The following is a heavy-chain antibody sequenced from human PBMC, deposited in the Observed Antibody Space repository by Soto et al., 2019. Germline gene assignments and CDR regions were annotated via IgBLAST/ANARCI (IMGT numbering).Heavy chain of an antibody. CDR1: GFTFSSYG. J-gene: IGHJ6*02. CDR3: AKDVLGSSSLNDPDTVYYYYGMDV. CDR2: ISYDGSNK. D-gene: IGHD6-13*01. V-gene: IGHV3-30*18. Sequence: GESLKISCAASGFTFSSYGMHWVRQAPGKGLEWVAVISYDGSNKYYADSVKGRFTISRDNSKNTLYLQMNSLRAEDTAVYYCAKDVLGSSSLNDPDTVYYYYGMDVWGQGTTVTVSS.